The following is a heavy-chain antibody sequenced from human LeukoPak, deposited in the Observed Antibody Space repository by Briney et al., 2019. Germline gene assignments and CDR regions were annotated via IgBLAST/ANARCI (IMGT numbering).Heavy chain of an antibody. D-gene: IGHD4-23*01. Sequence: PGGSLRLSCAASGFTFSNYALSWVRQAPGKGLEWVSTFSESGGNTYYADSVKGRFTISRDNAKNTLYLQMNSLRVEDTAVYYCARGRPHGNDYWGQGTLDTVSS. V-gene: IGHV3-23*01. J-gene: IGHJ4*02. CDR1: GFTFSNYA. CDR3: ARGRPHGNDY. CDR2: FSESGGNT.